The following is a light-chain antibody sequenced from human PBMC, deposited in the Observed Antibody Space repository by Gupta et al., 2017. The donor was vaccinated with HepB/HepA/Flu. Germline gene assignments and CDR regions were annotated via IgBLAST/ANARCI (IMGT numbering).Light chain of an antibody. J-gene: IGLJ3*02. CDR2: VNSDGSH. CDR3: QTWGTGIQV. V-gene: IGLV4-69*01. Sequence: QLVLTHSPSASASLGASVKLTCTLDSGHSSYAIAWHQQQPEKGPRYLMKVNSDGSHRKGDGIPDRFSGSSSGAERYLTVSSLQSEDEADYYCQTWGTGIQVFGGGTKVTVL. CDR1: SGHSSYA.